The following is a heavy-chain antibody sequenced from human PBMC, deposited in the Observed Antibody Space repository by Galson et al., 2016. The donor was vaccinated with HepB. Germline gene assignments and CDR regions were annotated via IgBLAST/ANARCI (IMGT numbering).Heavy chain of an antibody. D-gene: IGHD1-26*01. Sequence: SLRLSCAASGFTFSSYAMSWVRQAPGKGLEWVSPISGSGGSTYYADSVKGRFTISRDNSKNTQYLQMNSLRAEDTAVYYCAKGWGDTLYYYGMDLWGQGTTVTVSS. CDR3: AKGWGDTLYYYGMDL. CDR1: GFTFSSYA. V-gene: IGHV3-23*01. J-gene: IGHJ6*02. CDR2: ISGSGGST.